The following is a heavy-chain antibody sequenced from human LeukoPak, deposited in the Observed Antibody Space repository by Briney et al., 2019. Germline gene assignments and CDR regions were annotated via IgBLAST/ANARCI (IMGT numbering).Heavy chain of an antibody. CDR2: IGPSSSISYLST. Sequence: GGSLRLSCAASGFTFNTYWMHWVRQAPGKGLEWLSYIGPSSSISYLSTYYAQSAKGRFTIPRDNAKNSLYLQMNSLRAEDTAVYYCAREFFGRVYGSGSSYVNFDYWGQGTLVTVSS. CDR1: GFTFNTYW. V-gene: IGHV3-48*04. J-gene: IGHJ4*02. CDR3: AREFFGRVYGSGSSYVNFDY. D-gene: IGHD3-10*01.